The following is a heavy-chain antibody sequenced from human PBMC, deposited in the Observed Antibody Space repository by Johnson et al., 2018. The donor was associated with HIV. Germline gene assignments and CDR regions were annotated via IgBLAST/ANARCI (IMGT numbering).Heavy chain of an antibody. D-gene: IGHD6-13*01. Sequence: QVQLVESGGGVVQPGGSLRLSCAASGFTFNSYGMHWVRQAPGKGLEWVTFIRYDGSDKYYADSVKGRFTISRDNSKNTLYLQMNSLRVEDTAVYYCANNLQQLATKDAFDIWGQGTMVTVSS. J-gene: IGHJ3*02. V-gene: IGHV3-30*02. CDR3: ANNLQQLATKDAFDI. CDR1: GFTFNSYG. CDR2: IRYDGSDK.